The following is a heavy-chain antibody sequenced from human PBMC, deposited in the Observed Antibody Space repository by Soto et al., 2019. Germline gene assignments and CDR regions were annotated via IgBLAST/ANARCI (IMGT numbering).Heavy chain of an antibody. CDR2: ISSSSSYI. D-gene: IGHD2-15*01. CDR1: GFTFSSYS. Sequence: PGGSLRLSCAASGFTFSSYSMNWVRQAPGKGLEWVSSISSSSSYIYYADSVKGRFTISRDNAKNSLYLQMNSLRAEDTAVYYCARDLLPGYCSGGSCYSDYYGMDVWGQGTTVTVSS. V-gene: IGHV3-21*01. CDR3: ARDLLPGYCSGGSCYSDYYGMDV. J-gene: IGHJ6*02.